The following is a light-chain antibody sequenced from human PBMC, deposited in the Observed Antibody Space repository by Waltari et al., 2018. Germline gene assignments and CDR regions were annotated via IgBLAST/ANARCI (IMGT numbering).Light chain of an antibody. CDR1: QNVNNN. CDR2: DAS. Sequence: ETVMTQSPATLSVSPGERASPPCRASQNVNNNLAWYQQKPGQVPRLLIYDASTRATGIPARFSGSGSGTEFTLTISSLQSEDFAVYYCQQYDNWPGTFGHGTKVEIK. J-gene: IGKJ1*01. V-gene: IGKV3-15*01. CDR3: QQYDNWPGT.